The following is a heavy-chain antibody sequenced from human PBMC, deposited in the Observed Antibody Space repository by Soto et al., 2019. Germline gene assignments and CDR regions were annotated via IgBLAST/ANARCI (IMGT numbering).Heavy chain of an antibody. CDR3: ARGLETVTSHVGLSAP. D-gene: IGHD2-21*02. CDR1: GYTFTSYG. J-gene: IGHJ5*02. Sequence: ASVKVSCKASGYTFTSYGISWVRQAPGQGLEWMGWISAYNGNTNYAQKLQGRVTMTTDTSTSTAYMELRSLRSDDTAVYYCARGLETVTSHVGLSAPWGQGTLVTVSS. CDR2: ISAYNGNT. V-gene: IGHV1-18*01.